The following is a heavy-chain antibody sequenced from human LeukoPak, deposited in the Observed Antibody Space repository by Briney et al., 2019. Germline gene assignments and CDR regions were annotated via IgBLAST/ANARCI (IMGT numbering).Heavy chain of an antibody. J-gene: IGHJ6*02. CDR1: GFTFSSYE. CDR3: ARDLSYCTITSCSYYYYGMDV. D-gene: IGHD2-2*01. CDR2: ISSSGGTI. V-gene: IGHV3-48*03. Sequence: GGSLRLSCSASGFTFSSYEMNWVRQAPGKGLEWVSYISSSGGTIYYADSVKGRFTISRDNAKNSLYLQMNSLRAEDTVVYYCARDLSYCTITSCSYYYYGMDVWGRGTTVTVSS.